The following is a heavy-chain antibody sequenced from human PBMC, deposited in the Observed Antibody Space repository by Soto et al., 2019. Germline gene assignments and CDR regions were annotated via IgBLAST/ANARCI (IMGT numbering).Heavy chain of an antibody. Sequence: EVQVLESGGGLVQPGGSLRLSCAASGLTFSRYVMNWVRQAPGKGLEWVSLISGSGGSTYDADSVKGRFTITRDNSKNTLFLQMNSLRVEDTAIYYSAKGEYWSDTWGQGILVIVSS. CDR1: GLTFSRYV. CDR2: ISGSGGST. CDR3: AKGEYWSDT. V-gene: IGHV3-23*01. J-gene: IGHJ5*02.